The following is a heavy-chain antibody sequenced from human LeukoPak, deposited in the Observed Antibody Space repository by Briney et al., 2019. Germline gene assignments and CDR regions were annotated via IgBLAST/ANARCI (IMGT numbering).Heavy chain of an antibody. CDR1: GFTLSDHY. J-gene: IGHJ4*02. CDR3: AQFAKGG. CDR2: IKHKAHSYTT. V-gene: IGHV3-72*01. D-gene: IGHD2-21*01. Sequence: GGSLRLSCAASGFTLSDHYMDWVRQAPGKGLEWVGRIKHKAHSYTTEYAASVKGRFTISRDDSKSSLYLQMNSLKIEDTAVYYCAQFAKGGWGQGTLVTVSS.